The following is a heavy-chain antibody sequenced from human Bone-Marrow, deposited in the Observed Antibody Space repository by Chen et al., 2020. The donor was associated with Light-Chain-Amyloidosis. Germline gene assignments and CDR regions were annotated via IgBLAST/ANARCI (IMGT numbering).Heavy chain of an antibody. V-gene: IGHV3-7*05. CDR3: ARDFTETYYDFWTGVYYYGMDV. J-gene: IGHJ6*02. CDR2: IKLDGSDE. CDR1: GFTFSSYW. D-gene: IGHD3-3*01. Sequence: EVQLVESGGGLVQPGGSLRPSCVAPGFTFSSYWMTWVRQAPGKGLEWVANIKLDGSDEYYLDSVKGRFTISRDNAKNALYLQMDSLRAEDTAVYYCARDFTETYYDFWTGVYYYGMDVWGQGTTVTVSS.